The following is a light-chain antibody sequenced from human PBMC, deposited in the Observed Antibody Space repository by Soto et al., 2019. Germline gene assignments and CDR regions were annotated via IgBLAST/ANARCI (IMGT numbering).Light chain of an antibody. CDR1: QSINSW. CDR2: KAS. Sequence: DIQMTQSPSTLSASVGDRVTITCRASQSINSWLAWYQQKPGKAPKLLIYKASSLESGVPSRFSGSGSWTEFTLTISSLQPDDFATYYCQQYNSYSLYTFGQGTKLEIK. V-gene: IGKV1-5*03. J-gene: IGKJ2*01. CDR3: QQYNSYSLYT.